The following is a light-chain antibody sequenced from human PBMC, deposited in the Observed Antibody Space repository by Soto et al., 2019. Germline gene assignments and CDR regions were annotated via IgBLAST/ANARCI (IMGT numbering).Light chain of an antibody. CDR2: EAS. V-gene: IGKV1-27*01. CDR3: QKYKSAPYT. J-gene: IGKJ2*01. CDR1: QDLSNF. Sequence: DIQISQSPSSRSASVGDRVTITCRASQDLSNFLAWYQQKPGRAPDLLVYEASTLQSGVPPRFIGGGSGTHFTLTISSLQPEDAATYYCQKYKSAPYTFGQGTKLEIK.